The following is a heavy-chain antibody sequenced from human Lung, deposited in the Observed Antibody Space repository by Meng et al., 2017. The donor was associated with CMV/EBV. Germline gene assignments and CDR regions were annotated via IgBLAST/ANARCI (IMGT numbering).Heavy chain of an antibody. V-gene: IGHV4-34*01. J-gene: IGHJ6*02. CDR1: GASLSGYY. Sequence: LXCAVYGASLSGYYWTWIRQPPGKGLEWIGEISHSGTTNYNPSLKSRVFISVDTSKNQLSLNLTPVTAADTAVYYCARARLSSRSMDFWGQGTPVTVSS. CDR2: ISHSGTT. CDR3: ARARLSSRSMDF. D-gene: IGHD2/OR15-2a*01.